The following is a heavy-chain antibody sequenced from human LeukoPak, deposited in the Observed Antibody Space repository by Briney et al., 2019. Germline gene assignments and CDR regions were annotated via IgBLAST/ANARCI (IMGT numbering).Heavy chain of an antibody. J-gene: IGHJ4*02. V-gene: IGHV3-53*01. Sequence: GGSLRLSCAASGFTVSSNYMSWVRQAPGKGLEWVSVIYSGGSTYYADSVKGRFTISRDNSKNTLYLQMNSLRAEDTAVYYCARQTTVTTFDYWGQGTLSPSPQ. CDR2: IYSGGST. D-gene: IGHD4-11*01. CDR3: ARQTTVTTFDY. CDR1: GFTVSSNY.